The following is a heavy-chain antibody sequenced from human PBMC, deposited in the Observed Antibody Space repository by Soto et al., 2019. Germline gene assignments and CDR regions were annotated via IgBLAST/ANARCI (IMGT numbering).Heavy chain of an antibody. D-gene: IGHD2-15*01. CDR1: GGSISSGGYY. V-gene: IGHV4-31*03. CDR3: ARDQEDCSGGSCYSWFDL. Sequence: SETLSLTCTVSGGSISSGGYYWSWIRQHPGKGLEWIGYIYYSGSTYYNPSLKSRVTISVDRSKNQFSLKLSSVTAADTAVYYCARDQEDCSGGSCYSWFDLWGQGTMVTVS. J-gene: IGHJ3*01. CDR2: IYYSGST.